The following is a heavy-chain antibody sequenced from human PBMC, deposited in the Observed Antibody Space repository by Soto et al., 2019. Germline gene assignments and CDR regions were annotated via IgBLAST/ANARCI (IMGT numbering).Heavy chain of an antibody. CDR3: AGFSSGEYGGNSGFVY. V-gene: IGHV4-31*03. CDR2: IYYSGNT. CDR1: GGSISIGDHY. J-gene: IGHJ4*02. D-gene: IGHD4-17*01. Sequence: KTSETLSLTCTVSGGSISIGDHYWSWIRHRPGKGLEWIGYIYYSGNTYYNPSLKSRIIMSVDTPKSQFSLRVSSVTAADTAIYYCAGFSSGEYGGNSGFVYWGQGTLVTVSS.